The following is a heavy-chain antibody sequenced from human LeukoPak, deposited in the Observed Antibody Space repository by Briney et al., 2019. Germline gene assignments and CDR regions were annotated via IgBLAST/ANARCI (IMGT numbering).Heavy chain of an antibody. J-gene: IGHJ6*02. CDR3: SRSGLTGMREYERADYYYYGMDL. CDR2: VNHRGSP. CDR1: GGSFSGYL. D-gene: IGHD3-16*01. Sequence: SETLSLTCDVPGGSFSGYLWSWIRQSPGKGLEWIGEVNHRGSPNYNPSLESRVTISVDTSKNQLSLKLTSVTAADTALYYCSRSGLTGMREYERADYYYYGMDLWGQGTAVTVFS. V-gene: IGHV4-34*01.